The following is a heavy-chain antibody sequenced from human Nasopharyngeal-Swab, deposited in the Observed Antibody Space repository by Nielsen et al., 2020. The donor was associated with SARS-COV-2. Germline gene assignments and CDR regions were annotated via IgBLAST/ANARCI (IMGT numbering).Heavy chain of an antibody. Sequence: SVKVSCKASGGTFSSYAISWVRQAPGQGLEWMGGIIPIFGTANYAQKFQGRVTITADESTSTAYMELSSLRSEDTAVYYCAGPGCSSTSCYEGYYYGMDVWGQGTTVTVSS. D-gene: IGHD2-2*01. CDR2: IIPIFGTA. CDR1: GGTFSSYA. V-gene: IGHV1-69*13. J-gene: IGHJ6*02. CDR3: AGPGCSSTSCYEGYYYGMDV.